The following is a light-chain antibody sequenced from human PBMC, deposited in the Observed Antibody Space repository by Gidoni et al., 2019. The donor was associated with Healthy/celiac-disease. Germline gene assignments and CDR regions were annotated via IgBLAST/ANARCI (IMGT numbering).Light chain of an antibody. CDR2: AAS. CDR1: QGINSW. V-gene: IGKV1-12*01. CDR3: QQTNTPCT. J-gene: IGKJ3*01. Sequence: DIQMTQSPSSVSASVGDRVTLTCPASQGINSWLAWYQKKPGKATKLLIYAASTLQSGVPSRFSGSGSGTDFTITISSLQPEDFAPYYCQQTNTPCTFGPGTKVDIK.